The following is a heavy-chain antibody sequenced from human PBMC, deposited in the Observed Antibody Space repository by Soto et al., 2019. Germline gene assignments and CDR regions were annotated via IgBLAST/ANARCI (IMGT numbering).Heavy chain of an antibody. CDR1: GFSLSASDVG. J-gene: IGHJ1*01. CDR3: AHRTTMVLSAFQH. D-gene: IGHD3-10*01. V-gene: IGHV2-5*02. Sequence: QITLKESGPTLVKPTQTLTLTCTCSGFSLSASDVGVDWIRQPPGKALEWLALIYGDGDKRYSPSLKSRLSITKDTSKNQVILIMTNMDPLDTATYYCAHRTTMVLSAFQHWGQGTLVTVSS. CDR2: IYGDGDK.